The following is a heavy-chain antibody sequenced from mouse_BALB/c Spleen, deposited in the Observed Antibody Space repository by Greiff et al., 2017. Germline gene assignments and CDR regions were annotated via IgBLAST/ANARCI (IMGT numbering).Heavy chain of an antibody. CDR2: INSDGGST. J-gene: IGHJ4*01. D-gene: IGHD2-10*01. CDR3: ARRGAYYGNYEAMDY. Sequence: EVKLVESGGGLVKPGGSLKLSCESNEYEFPSHDMSWVRKTPEKRLELVAAINSDGGSTYYPDTMERRFIISRDNTKKTLYLQMSSLRSEDTALYYCARRGAYYGNYEAMDYWGQGTSVTVSS. V-gene: IGHV5-2*03. CDR1: EYEFPSHD.